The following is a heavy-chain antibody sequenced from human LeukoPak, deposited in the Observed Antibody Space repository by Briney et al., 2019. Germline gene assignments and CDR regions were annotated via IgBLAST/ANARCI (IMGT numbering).Heavy chain of an antibody. Sequence: SEALSLTCAVSGGSISSYYWSWIRQPPGKGLEWIGYMYYSGSTNYNPSLKSRVTISVDTSENQLSLKLSSVPAADTALYYCARAHTSSWYMDYWGQGTLVSVSS. CDR3: ARAHTSSWYMDY. D-gene: IGHD6-13*01. CDR1: GGSISSYY. V-gene: IGHV4-59*01. CDR2: MYYSGST. J-gene: IGHJ4*02.